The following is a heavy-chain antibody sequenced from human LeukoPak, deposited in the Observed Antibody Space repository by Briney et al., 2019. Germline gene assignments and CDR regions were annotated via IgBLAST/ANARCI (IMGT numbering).Heavy chain of an antibody. Sequence: ASVKVSFKASGYTFTSYAMNWVRQAPGQGLEWMGWINTNTGNPTYAQGFTGRFVFSLDTSVSTAYLQISSLKAEDTAVYYCARTLWFGELLYDFDYWGQGTLVTVSS. CDR2: INTNTGNP. CDR3: ARTLWFGELLYDFDY. CDR1: GYTFTSYA. J-gene: IGHJ4*02. D-gene: IGHD3-10*01. V-gene: IGHV7-4-1*02.